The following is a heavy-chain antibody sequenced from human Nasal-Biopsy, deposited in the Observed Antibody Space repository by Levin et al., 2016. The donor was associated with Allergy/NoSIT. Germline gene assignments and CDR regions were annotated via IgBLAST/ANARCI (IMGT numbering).Heavy chain of an antibody. V-gene: IGHV3-72*01. CDR3: TRGAYAVTPGPNYYGMDV. D-gene: IGHD4-17*01. Sequence: GESLKISCAASGFTVSSNYMSWVRQAPGKGLEWVGRSRGKTHSYTTEYAASVKGRFSISRDNSKNSLYLQMNSLQTEDTAVYYCTRGAYAVTPGPNYYGMDVWGQGTTVTVSS. J-gene: IGHJ6*02. CDR2: SRGKTHSYTT. CDR1: GFTVSSNY.